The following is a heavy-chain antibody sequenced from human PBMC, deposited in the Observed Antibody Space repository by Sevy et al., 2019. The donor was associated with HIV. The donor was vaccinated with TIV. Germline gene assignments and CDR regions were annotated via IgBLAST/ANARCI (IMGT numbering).Heavy chain of an antibody. Sequence: SETLSLTCTVSGGSISSYYWSWIRQPPGKGLEWIGYIYYSGSTNYNPSLKSRVTISVDTSKNHFSLKLSSVTAADTAVYYCAREGVQGVIITEGAFDIWGQGTMVTVSS. V-gene: IGHV4-59*01. J-gene: IGHJ3*02. D-gene: IGHD3-10*01. CDR2: IYYSGST. CDR3: AREGVQGVIITEGAFDI. CDR1: GGSISSYY.